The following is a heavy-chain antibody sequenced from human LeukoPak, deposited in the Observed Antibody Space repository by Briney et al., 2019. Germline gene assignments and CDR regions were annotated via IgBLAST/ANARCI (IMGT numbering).Heavy chain of an antibody. CDR1: GYSFTSYW. J-gene: IGHJ4*02. D-gene: IGHD3-10*01. V-gene: IGHV5-51*01. CDR3: ARPNIYYGSGSSLDY. CDR2: IYPGDSDT. Sequence: NRGESLKISCKGSGYSFTSYWIGWVRQMPGKGLEWMGIIYPGDSDTRYSPSFQGQVTISADKSISTAYLQWSSLKASDTAMYYCARPNIYYGSGSSLDYWGQGTLVTVSS.